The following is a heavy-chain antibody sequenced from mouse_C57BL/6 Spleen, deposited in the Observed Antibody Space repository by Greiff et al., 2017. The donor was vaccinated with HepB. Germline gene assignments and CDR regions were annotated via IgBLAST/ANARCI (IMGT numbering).Heavy chain of an antibody. Sequence: LQQSGEGLVKPGGSLKLSCAASGFTFSSYAMSWVRQTPEKRLEWVAYISSGGDYIYYADTVKGRFTISRDNARNTLYLQMSSLKSEDTAMYYCTRGGSSGYVPMDYWGQGTSVTVSS. J-gene: IGHJ4*01. D-gene: IGHD3-2*02. CDR2: ISSGGDYI. CDR3: TRGGSSGYVPMDY. CDR1: GFTFSSYA. V-gene: IGHV5-9-1*02.